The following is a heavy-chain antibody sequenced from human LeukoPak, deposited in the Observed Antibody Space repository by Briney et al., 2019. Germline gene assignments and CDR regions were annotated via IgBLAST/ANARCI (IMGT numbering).Heavy chain of an antibody. Sequence: SETLSLTCTVSGGSVSSGDYYWSWIRQLPGKGLEWIVYIYYSGNTYYNPSLKSRLTISVDTSKNQFSLKLSSVTAADTAVYYCARRRGNTSGFQGYYFDYWGQGTLVTVSS. J-gene: IGHJ4*02. D-gene: IGHD6-19*01. CDR2: IYYSGNT. V-gene: IGHV4-31*03. CDR1: GGSVSSGDYY. CDR3: ARRRGNTSGFQGYYFDY.